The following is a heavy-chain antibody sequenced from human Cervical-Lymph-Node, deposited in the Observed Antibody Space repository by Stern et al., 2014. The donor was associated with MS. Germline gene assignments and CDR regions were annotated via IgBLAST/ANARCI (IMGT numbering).Heavy chain of an antibody. V-gene: IGHV4-59*01. J-gene: IGHJ5*02. Sequence: QVQLQESGPGLVKPSETLSLTCTVSGGSFNNYYSSWIRQPPGKGLEWIGYIYQDGSTKYNPSLKSRVTISLHTSKKQFSLRLTSVTAADTAVYYCARVDDCSGGTCFSTSWFDPWGQGTLVTVSS. CDR3: ARVDDCSGGTCFSTSWFDP. CDR2: IYQDGST. D-gene: IGHD2-15*01. CDR1: GGSFNNYY.